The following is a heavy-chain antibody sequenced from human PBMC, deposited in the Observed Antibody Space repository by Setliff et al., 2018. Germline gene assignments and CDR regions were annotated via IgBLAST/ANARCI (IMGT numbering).Heavy chain of an antibody. CDR2: ISNDGGSI. CDR3: AKVGSTWPEHSPH. Sequence: LRLSCAASGFTFSSEAMTWVRQGPGKGLEWVSIISNDGGSIYYADSVKGRFTISRDNSENTLYLQMNSLRAEDTAVYYCAKVGSTWPEHSPHWGQGTLVTVSS. D-gene: IGHD6-13*01. J-gene: IGHJ1*01. CDR1: GFTFSSEA. V-gene: IGHV3-23*03.